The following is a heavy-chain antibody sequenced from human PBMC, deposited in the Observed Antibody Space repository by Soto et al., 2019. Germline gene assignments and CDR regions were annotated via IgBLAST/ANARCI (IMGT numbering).Heavy chain of an antibody. CDR1: GFTVSNSG. V-gene: IGHV3-30*18. D-gene: IGHD3-16*01. CDR2: ISNDGNDK. J-gene: IGHJ4*02. CDR3: AKGVSAWGGSLYDYPDISSPDY. Sequence: GGSLRLACAASGFTVSNSGMHWVRQHPGKGLEWVAVISNDGNDKKYADSVRGRFTISRDNSKNTLYLQMDSLRVEDTAEYYCAKGVSAWGGSLYDYPDISSPDYWGQGTPVTVSS.